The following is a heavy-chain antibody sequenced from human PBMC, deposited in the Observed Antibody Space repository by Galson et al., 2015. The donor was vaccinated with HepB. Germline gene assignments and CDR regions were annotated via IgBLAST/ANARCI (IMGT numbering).Heavy chain of an antibody. CDR3: ATLLRDSSGYYYGPGDYFDY. CDR1: GGTFSSYA. Sequence: SVKVSCKASGGTFSSYAISWVRQAPGQGLEWMGGIIPIFGTANYAQKFQGRVTITADESTSTAYMELSSLRSEDTAVYYCATLLRDSSGYYYGPGDYFDYWGQGTLVTVSS. D-gene: IGHD3-22*01. CDR2: IIPIFGTA. J-gene: IGHJ4*02. V-gene: IGHV1-69*13.